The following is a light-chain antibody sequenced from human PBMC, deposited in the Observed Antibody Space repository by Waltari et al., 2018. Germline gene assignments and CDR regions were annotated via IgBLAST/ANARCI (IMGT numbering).Light chain of an antibody. J-gene: IGLJ3*02. CDR3: CSYAGSYTWV. CDR2: DVS. V-gene: IGLV2-11*01. Sequence: WYQQHPGKAPKIMIYDVSKRPSGVPDRFSGSKSGNTASLTISGLQAEDEADYYCCSYAGSYTWVFGGGTKLTVL.